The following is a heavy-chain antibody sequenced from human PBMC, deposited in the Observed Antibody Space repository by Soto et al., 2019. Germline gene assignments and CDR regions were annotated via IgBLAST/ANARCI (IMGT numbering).Heavy chain of an antibody. J-gene: IGHJ6*02. Sequence: GGSLRLSCAASGFTFSSYAMSWVRQAPGKGLEWVSAISGSGGSTYYADSVKGRFTISRDNSKNTLYLQMNSLRAEDTAVYYCAKVPVTGIKTVTTQYYYYYYGMDVWGQGTTVTVSS. CDR2: ISGSGGST. D-gene: IGHD4-17*01. V-gene: IGHV3-23*01. CDR1: GFTFSSYA. CDR3: AKVPVTGIKTVTTQYYYYYYGMDV.